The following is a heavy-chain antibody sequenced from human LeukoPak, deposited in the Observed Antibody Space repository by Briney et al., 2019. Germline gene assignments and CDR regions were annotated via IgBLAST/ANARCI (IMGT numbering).Heavy chain of an antibody. J-gene: IGHJ6*02. CDR1: GFTFTNHG. CDR3: ARDISYGSDYYYYYGMDV. CDR2: IWFDGSNK. Sequence: GRSLRLSCVASGFTFTNHGIHWVRRPPGKGLEWVACIWFDGSNKYYADSVKGRFTISRDNSKNTLYLQMNTLRAEDTAVYYCARDISYGSDYYYYYGMDVWGQGATVTVSS. D-gene: IGHD5-24*01. V-gene: IGHV3-33*01.